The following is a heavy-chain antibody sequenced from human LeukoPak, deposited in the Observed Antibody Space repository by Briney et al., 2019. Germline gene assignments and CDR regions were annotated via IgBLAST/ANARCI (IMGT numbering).Heavy chain of an antibody. CDR1: GGSFSGYY. CDR3: ARGSSWRRYFDY. V-gene: IGHV4-34*01. CDR2: INHSGST. Sequence: PSETLSLTCAVYGGSFSGYYWSWIRQPPGKGLEWIGEINHSGSTNYNPSLKSRVTISVDTSKNQFSLKLSSVTAADTAVYYCARGSSWRRYFDYWGQGTLVTVSS. J-gene: IGHJ4*02. D-gene: IGHD6-13*01.